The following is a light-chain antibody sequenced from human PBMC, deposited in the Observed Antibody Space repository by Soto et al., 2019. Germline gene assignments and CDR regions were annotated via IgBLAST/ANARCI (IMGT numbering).Light chain of an antibody. V-gene: IGLV3-21*04. CDR2: YDS. CDR3: QVWDSSSDHPGVV. Sequence: SYELTQPPSVSVAPGKTARITCGGNNIGSKSVHWYQQKPGQAPVLVIYYDSDRPSGIPERFSGSNSGNTATLTISRVEAGDEADYSCQVWDSSSDHPGVVFGGGTKLTVL. J-gene: IGLJ2*01. CDR1: NIGSKS.